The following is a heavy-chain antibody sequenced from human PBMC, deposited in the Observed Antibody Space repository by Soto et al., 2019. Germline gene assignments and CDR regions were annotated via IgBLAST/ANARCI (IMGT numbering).Heavy chain of an antibody. CDR2: INDSGST. CDR1: GGSFNDDY. CDR3: ARDPGYSYGYFDY. J-gene: IGHJ4*02. Sequence: SETLSLTCAVDGGSFNDDYWSWIRQPPGKGLEWIGEINDSGSTKYNPSLKSRVTISVDTSKNQFSLKLSSVTAADTAVYYCARDPGYSYGYFDYWGQGTLVT. D-gene: IGHD5-18*01. V-gene: IGHV4-34*01.